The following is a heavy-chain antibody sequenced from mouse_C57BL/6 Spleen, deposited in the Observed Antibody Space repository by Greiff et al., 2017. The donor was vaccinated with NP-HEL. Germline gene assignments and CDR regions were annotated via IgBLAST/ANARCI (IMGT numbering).Heavy chain of an antibody. J-gene: IGHJ2*01. CDR1: GYTFTSYW. CDR2: IDPSDSYT. CDR3: ARVRLRRNFDY. V-gene: IGHV1-69*01. Sequence: QVQLQQPGAELVMPGASVKLSCKASGYTFTSYWMHWVKQRPGQGLEWIGEIDPSDSYTNYNQKFKGKSTLTVDKSSSTAYMQLSSLTSEDSAVYYCARVRLRRNFDYWGQGTTLTVSS. D-gene: IGHD2-4*01.